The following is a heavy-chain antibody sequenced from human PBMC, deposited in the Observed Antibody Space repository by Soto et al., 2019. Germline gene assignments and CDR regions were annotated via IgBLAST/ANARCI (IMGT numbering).Heavy chain of an antibody. CDR1: GYTFTSYW. Sequence: GESLKISCRGSGYTFTSYWIAWVRQMPGKGLEWLGIIYPDDSDTRYSPSFQGRVTISADKSINTAYLQWRSLTASDTAMYYCARPDYYYHSSGYVGLGDAFDIWGQGTMFTVSS. D-gene: IGHD3-22*01. J-gene: IGHJ3*02. CDR3: ARPDYYYHSSGYVGLGDAFDI. CDR2: IYPDDSDT. V-gene: IGHV5-51*01.